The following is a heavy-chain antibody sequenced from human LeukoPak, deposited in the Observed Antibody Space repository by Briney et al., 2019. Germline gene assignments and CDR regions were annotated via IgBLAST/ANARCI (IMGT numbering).Heavy chain of an antibody. Sequence: SETLSLTCAVYGGSFSGYYRSWIRQPPGKGLEWIGEINHSGSTNYNPSLKSRVTISVDTSKNQFSLKLSSVTAADTAVYYCARGSVQLWFGWFDPWGQGTLVTVSS. CDR1: GGSFSGYY. J-gene: IGHJ5*02. CDR2: INHSGST. D-gene: IGHD5-18*01. CDR3: ARGSVQLWFGWFDP. V-gene: IGHV4-34*01.